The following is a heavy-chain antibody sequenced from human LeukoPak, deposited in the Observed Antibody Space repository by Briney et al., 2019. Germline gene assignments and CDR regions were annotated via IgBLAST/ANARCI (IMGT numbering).Heavy chain of an antibody. D-gene: IGHD2-15*01. J-gene: IGHJ4*02. V-gene: IGHV4-38-2*02. CDR2: IYHSGST. CDR1: GYSISSGYY. CDR3: ARVGDCSGGSCYFDFDY. Sequence: SETLSLTCTVSGYSISSGYYWGWIRQPPGKGLEWIGSIYHSGSTYYNPSLKSRVTISVDTSKNQFSLKLSSVTAADTAVYYCARVGDCSGGSCYFDFDYWGQGTLVTVSS.